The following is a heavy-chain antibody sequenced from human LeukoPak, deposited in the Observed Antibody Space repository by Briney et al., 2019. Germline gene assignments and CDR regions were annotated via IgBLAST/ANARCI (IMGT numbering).Heavy chain of an antibody. V-gene: IGHV1-18*01. D-gene: IGHD6-13*01. CDR2: ISAYNGNT. Sequence: GASVKVSCKASGYTFTSYGISWVRQAPGQGLEWMGWISAYNGNTNYAQKLQGRVTMTTDTSTSTAYMELRSLRSDDTAVYYCARDRRQQLVYSSAYWFDPWGQGTLVTVSS. CDR3: ARDRRQQLVYSSAYWFDP. CDR1: GYTFTSYG. J-gene: IGHJ5*02.